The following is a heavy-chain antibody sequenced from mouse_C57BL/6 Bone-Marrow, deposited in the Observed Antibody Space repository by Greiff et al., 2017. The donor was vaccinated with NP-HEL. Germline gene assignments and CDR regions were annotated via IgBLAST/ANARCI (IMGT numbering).Heavy chain of an antibody. D-gene: IGHD2-4*01. CDR3: AIRLSSYYDYDGWFAY. CDR2: IHPSDSDT. V-gene: IGHV1-74*01. J-gene: IGHJ3*01. Sequence: VQLQQPGAELVKPGASVKVSCKASGYTFTSYWMHWVKQRPGQGLEWIGRIHPSDSDTNYNQKFKGKATLTVDKSSSTAYMQLSSLTSEDSAVYYCAIRLSSYYDYDGWFAYWGQGTLVTVSA. CDR1: GYTFTSYW.